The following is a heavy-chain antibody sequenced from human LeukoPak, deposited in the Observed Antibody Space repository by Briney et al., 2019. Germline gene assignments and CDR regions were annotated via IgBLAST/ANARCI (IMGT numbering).Heavy chain of an antibody. CDR1: GFTFSSYA. Sequence: PGGSLRLFCAASGFTFSSYAMSWVRQAPGKGLEWVSTITGSSRSTYYADSVRGRFTISRDNSKNTLYLQMNSLTAEDTAVYYCAKDTPLTAYSPGWSGNSFDSWGQGTLVTVSS. J-gene: IGHJ4*02. V-gene: IGHV3-23*01. CDR2: ITGSSRST. D-gene: IGHD6-19*01. CDR3: AKDTPLTAYSPGWSGNSFDS.